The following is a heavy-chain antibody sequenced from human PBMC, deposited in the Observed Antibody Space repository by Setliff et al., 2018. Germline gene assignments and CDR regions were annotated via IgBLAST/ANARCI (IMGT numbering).Heavy chain of an antibody. D-gene: IGHD3-3*01. CDR2: INPDSGDT. CDR1: GYTFRSYA. Sequence: ASVKVSCKASGYTFRSYAMNWVRQAPGQGLEWMGWINPDSGDTHSPQKFQGRVTLTRDTSITTVYMELSTLTSDDTAVYYCVREGLSFGPGCCPNWLDPWGQGTLVTVSS. CDR3: VREGLSFGPGCCPNWLDP. J-gene: IGHJ5*02. V-gene: IGHV1-2*02.